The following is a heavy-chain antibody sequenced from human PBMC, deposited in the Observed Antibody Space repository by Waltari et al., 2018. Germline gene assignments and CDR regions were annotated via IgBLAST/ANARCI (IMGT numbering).Heavy chain of an antibody. CDR1: GGTFSSYA. D-gene: IGHD3-3*01. J-gene: IGHJ6*02. CDR3: ARRGITIFGVVISPYYYYGMDV. V-gene: IGHV1-69*01. Sequence: QVQLVQSGAEVKKPGSSVKVSCKASGGTFSSYAISWVRQAPGQGLEWMGGIIPIFGTANYAQKFQGRVTITADESTSTAYMELSSLRSEDTAVYYCARRGITIFGVVISPYYYYGMDVWGQGTTVTVSS. CDR2: IIPIFGTA.